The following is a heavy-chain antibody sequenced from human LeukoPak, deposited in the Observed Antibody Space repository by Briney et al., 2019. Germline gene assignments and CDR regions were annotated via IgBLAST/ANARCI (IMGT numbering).Heavy chain of an antibody. D-gene: IGHD3-3*01. CDR3: ASTLRFLPYRRFDY. V-gene: IGHV4-39*01. CDR2: IYQSGSGSS. J-gene: IGHJ4*02. Sequence: SETLSLTCSVSGGSIIISIYYWGWIRQPPGKGLEGIGSIYQSGSGSSYYNPSLKSRVTIFGDTSKSPFFLRLSSVTAADTAVYYCASTLRFLPYRRFDYWGQGTLVTVPS. CDR1: GGSIIISIYY.